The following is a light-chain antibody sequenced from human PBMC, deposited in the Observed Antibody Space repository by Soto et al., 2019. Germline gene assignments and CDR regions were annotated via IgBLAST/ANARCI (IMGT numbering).Light chain of an antibody. CDR3: NSYTSKSTGV. CDR2: EVS. J-gene: IGLJ1*01. Sequence: QSALTQPASVSGSPGQSITISCTGTSSDVGGYNYVSWYQQHPGKATKLIIYEVSNRPSGVSNRFSGSKSGNTASLTSSGRQAEDVADYYCNSYTSKSTGVFGTGTKLTVL. CDR1: SSDVGGYNY. V-gene: IGLV2-14*01.